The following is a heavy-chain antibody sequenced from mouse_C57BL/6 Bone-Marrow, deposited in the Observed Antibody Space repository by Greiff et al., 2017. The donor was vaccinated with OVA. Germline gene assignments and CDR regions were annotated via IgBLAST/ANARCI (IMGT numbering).Heavy chain of an antibody. J-gene: IGHJ1*03. Sequence: QVQLQQPGAELVRPGTSVKLSCKASGYTFTSYWMHWVKQRPGQGLEWIGVLDPSDSYTNYNQKFKGKATLTVDTSSSTAYMQLSSLTSEDSAVYYGAREGIIYSNYGYFDVWGTGTTVTVSS. V-gene: IGHV1-59*01. CDR2: LDPSDSYT. D-gene: IGHD2-5*01. CDR1: GYTFTSYW. CDR3: AREGIIYSNYGYFDV.